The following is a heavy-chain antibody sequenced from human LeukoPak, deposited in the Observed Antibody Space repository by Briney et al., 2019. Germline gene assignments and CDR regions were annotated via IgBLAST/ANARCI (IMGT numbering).Heavy chain of an antibody. V-gene: IGHV3-74*01. CDR2: INSDGSST. Sequence: GGSLRLSCAASVFTFSSYWMHWVRQAPGKGLVWVSRINSDGSSTSYADSVKGRFTISRDNAKNTLYLQMNSLRAEDTAVYYCAREVHTRLGTLGAFDIWGQGTMVTVSS. CDR1: VFTFSSYW. D-gene: IGHD7-27*01. CDR3: AREVHTRLGTLGAFDI. J-gene: IGHJ3*02.